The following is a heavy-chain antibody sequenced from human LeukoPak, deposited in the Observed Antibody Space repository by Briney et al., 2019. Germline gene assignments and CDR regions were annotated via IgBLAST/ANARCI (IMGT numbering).Heavy chain of an antibody. Sequence: SETLSLTCTVSGGSISRSSYYWGWIRQPPGKGLEWIGSIYYSGSTYYNPSLKSRVTISVDTSKNQFSLKLSSVTAADTAVYYCAINLGIAVPFDYWGQGTLVTVSS. CDR3: AINLGIAVPFDY. CDR2: IYYSGST. D-gene: IGHD6-19*01. CDR1: GGSISRSSYY. V-gene: IGHV4-39*07. J-gene: IGHJ4*02.